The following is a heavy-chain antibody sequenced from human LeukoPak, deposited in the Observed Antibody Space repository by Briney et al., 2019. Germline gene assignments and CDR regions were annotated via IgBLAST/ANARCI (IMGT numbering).Heavy chain of an antibody. Sequence: GGSLRLSCAASGFTFSSYSMHWVRQAPGKGLEWVAVISYDGSNKYYVDSVKGRFTIARDNSKNAVYLQMNSLRAEDMAVYYCAREEWYYFDYWGQGTLVTVSS. J-gene: IGHJ4*02. CDR1: GFTFSSYS. V-gene: IGHV3-30-3*01. CDR2: ISYDGSNK. CDR3: AREEWYYFDY. D-gene: IGHD3-3*01.